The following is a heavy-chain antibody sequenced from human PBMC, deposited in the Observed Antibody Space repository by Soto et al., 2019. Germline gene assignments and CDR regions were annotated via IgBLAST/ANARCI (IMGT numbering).Heavy chain of an antibody. V-gene: IGHV4-34*01. CDR2: INHSGST. CDR1: GGSFSGYY. CDR3: ARGLYSSRWPSYSSGMDL. D-gene: IGHD6-13*01. J-gene: IGHJ6*02. Sequence: SETLSLTCAVYGGSFSGYYWSWIRQPPGKGLEWIGEINHSGSTNYNPSLKSRVTISVDTSKNQFSLKLSSVTAADTAVYYCARGLYSSRWPSYSSGMDLWGQGHTVTGSS.